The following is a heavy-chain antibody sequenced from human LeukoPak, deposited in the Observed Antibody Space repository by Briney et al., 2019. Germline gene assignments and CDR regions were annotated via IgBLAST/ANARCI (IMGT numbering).Heavy chain of an antibody. D-gene: IGHD2-15*01. V-gene: IGHV3-21*01. J-gene: IGHJ4*02. CDR3: ARELRSSTVDVGWDVVRDYGDY. Sequence: GSLRLSCAASGFTFSSYSMNWVRQAPGKGLEWVSSISSSSSYIYYADSVKGRFTISRDNAKNSLYLPMNSLRAEDTAVYYCARELRSSTVDVGWDVVRDYGDYRGQGTLVTVSS. CDR1: GFTFSSYS. CDR2: ISSSSSYI.